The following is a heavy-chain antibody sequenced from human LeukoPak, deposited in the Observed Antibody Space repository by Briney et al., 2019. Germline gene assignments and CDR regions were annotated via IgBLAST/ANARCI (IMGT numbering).Heavy chain of an antibody. D-gene: IGHD3-10*01. V-gene: IGHV3-48*03. CDR3: ARDLVTMVRGLLY. Sequence: GGSLRLSCAASGFTFSSYEMNWVRQAPGKGLEWVSYISSSGSTIYYADSVKGRFTISRDNAKNSLYLQMNSLRAEDTAVYYCARDLVTMVRGLLYWGQGTLVTVSS. CDR2: ISSSGSTI. CDR1: GFTFSSYE. J-gene: IGHJ4*02.